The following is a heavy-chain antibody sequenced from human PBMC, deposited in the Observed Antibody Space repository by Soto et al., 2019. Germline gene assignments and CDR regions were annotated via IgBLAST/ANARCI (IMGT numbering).Heavy chain of an antibody. J-gene: IGHJ4*02. CDR2: IYYSGST. V-gene: IGHV4-4*02. Sequence: PSETLSLTCAVSSGSISSSNWWSWVRQPPGKGLAWIGYIYYSGSTNYNPSLKSRVTISVDTSKNQFSLKLSSVTAADTAVYYCARSIAAAGTGLDYWGQGTLVTVSS. CDR3: ARSIAAAGTGLDY. D-gene: IGHD6-13*01. CDR1: SGSISSSNW.